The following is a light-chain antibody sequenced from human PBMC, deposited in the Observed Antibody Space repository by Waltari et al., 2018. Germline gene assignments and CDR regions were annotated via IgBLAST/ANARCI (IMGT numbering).Light chain of an antibody. Sequence: EIVMTQSPATLSVSPGERATLSCRASQSVSSNLAWYQQKPGQAPRLLIYSASTRATGIPARFSGSGSGTEFTLTISSLQSEDFAVYYCQQYNNWPRRTFGQGTKVEIK. CDR2: SAS. CDR3: QQYNNWPRRT. V-gene: IGKV3-15*01. J-gene: IGKJ1*01. CDR1: QSVSSN.